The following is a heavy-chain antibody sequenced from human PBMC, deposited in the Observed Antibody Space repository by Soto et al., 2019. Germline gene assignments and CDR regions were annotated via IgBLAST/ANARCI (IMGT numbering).Heavy chain of an antibody. CDR3: ARATILYYYMDV. CDR1: GFTFSGYS. CDR2: TSSSSSYI. Sequence: GGSLRLSCAASGFTFSGYSMNWVRQAPGKGLEWVSSTSSSSSYIYYADSVKGRFTISRDNAKNSLYLQMNSLRAEDTAVYYCARATILYYYMDVGGKGTTVPVSS. D-gene: IGHD3-9*01. V-gene: IGHV3-21*01. J-gene: IGHJ6*03.